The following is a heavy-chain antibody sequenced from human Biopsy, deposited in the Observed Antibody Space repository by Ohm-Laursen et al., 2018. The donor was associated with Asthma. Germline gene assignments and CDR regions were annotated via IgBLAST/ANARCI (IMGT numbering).Heavy chain of an antibody. CDR2: IYYSGST. J-gene: IGHJ3*02. CDR3: AMSPTRGPEVWEAFAFDI. V-gene: IGHV4-39*01. Sequence: GTLSLTWTVSGGSMSSSSYYWGWIRQPPGKGLEWIGSIYYSGSTYYNPSLKSRVTISVDTSKNQFSLKLSSVTAADTAVYYRAMSPTRGPEVWEAFAFDIWGQGTMVTVSS. D-gene: IGHD3-16*01. CDR1: GGSMSSSSYY.